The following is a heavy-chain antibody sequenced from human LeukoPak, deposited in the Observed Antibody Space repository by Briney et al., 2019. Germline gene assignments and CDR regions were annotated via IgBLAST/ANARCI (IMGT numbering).Heavy chain of an antibody. Sequence: PGGSLRLSCAASGFTFSSYWMSWVRQAPGKGLEWVGRIKSKTDGGTTDYAAPVKGRFTISRDDSKNTLYLQMNSLKTEDTAVYYCTTDSYGDYYAFDYWGQGTLVTVSS. CDR2: IKSKTDGGTT. V-gene: IGHV3-15*01. J-gene: IGHJ4*02. CDR3: TTDSYGDYYAFDY. CDR1: GFTFSSYW. D-gene: IGHD4-17*01.